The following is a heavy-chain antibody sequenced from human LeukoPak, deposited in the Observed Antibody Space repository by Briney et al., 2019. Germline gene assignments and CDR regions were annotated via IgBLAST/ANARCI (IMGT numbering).Heavy chain of an antibody. Sequence: GGSLRLSCAASGFTFNRYNMDWVRRAPGKGLEWVSSISTSSSYIYYADSVRGRFTISRDNAKNSLYLQMNSLRAEDTAVYSCARGADGVSSNSRGWFDPWGQGTLVTVSS. D-gene: IGHD2-15*01. V-gene: IGHV3-21*01. CDR3: ARGADGVSSNSRGWFDP. J-gene: IGHJ5*02. CDR2: ISTSSSYI. CDR1: GFTFNRYN.